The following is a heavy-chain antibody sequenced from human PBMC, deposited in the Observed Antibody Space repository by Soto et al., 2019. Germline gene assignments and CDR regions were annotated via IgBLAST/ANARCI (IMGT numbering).Heavy chain of an antibody. CDR2: INPNSGGT. J-gene: IGHJ5*02. CDR1: GYTFTGYY. CDR3: ARSLRAGSGYDYHNWFDP. D-gene: IGHD5-12*01. Sequence: QVQLVQSGAEVKKPGASVKVSCKASGYTFTGYYMHWVRQAPGQGLEWMGWINPNSGGTNYAQKFQGRVTMTRDTSISTAYMELRRLRSDDTAVYYCARSLRAGSGYDYHNWFDPWGQGTLVTVSS. V-gene: IGHV1-2*02.